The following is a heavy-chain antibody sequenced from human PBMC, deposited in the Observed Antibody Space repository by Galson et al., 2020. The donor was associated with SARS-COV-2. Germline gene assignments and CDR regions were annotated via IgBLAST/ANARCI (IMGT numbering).Heavy chain of an antibody. CDR1: GGSFSGYY. D-gene: IGHD4-17*01. CDR2: INHSGST. Sequence: SETLSLTCAVYGGSFSGYYWSWIRQPPGKGLEWIGEINHSGSTNYNPSLKSRVTISVDTSKNQFSLKLSSVTAADTAVYYCARGSVGYGGRVGYYYYYGMDVWGQGTTVTVSS. V-gene: IGHV4-34*01. J-gene: IGHJ6*02. CDR3: ARGSVGYGGRVGYYYYYGMDV.